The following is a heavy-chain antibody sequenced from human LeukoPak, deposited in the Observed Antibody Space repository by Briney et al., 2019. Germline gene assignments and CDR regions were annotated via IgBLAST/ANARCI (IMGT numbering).Heavy chain of an antibody. D-gene: IGHD3-3*01. CDR1: GYTFAGQY. CDR2: VSLNSGGT. V-gene: IGHV1-2*02. Sequence: ASVKVSCKASGYTFAGQYMHWVRQAPGQGLEWMGWVSLNSGGTNYAQKFQGRVTMTRDTSISTAYMELSRLRSDDTAVYYCARGQEWYYFDYWGQGTLVTVSS. CDR3: ARGQEWYYFDY. J-gene: IGHJ4*02.